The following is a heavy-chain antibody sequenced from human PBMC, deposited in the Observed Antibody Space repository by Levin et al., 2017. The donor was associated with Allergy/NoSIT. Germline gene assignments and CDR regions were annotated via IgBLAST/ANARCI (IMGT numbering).Heavy chain of an antibody. D-gene: IGHD6-19*01. CDR1: GGSISSYY. CDR2: IYYSGST. V-gene: IGHV4-59*01. Sequence: TSETLSLTCTVSGGSISSYYWSWIRQPPGKGLEWIGYIYYSGSTNYNPSLKSRVTISVDTSKNQFSLKLSSVTAADTAVYYCARGSSGWYGYAFDIWGQGTMVTVSS. CDR3: ARGSSGWYGYAFDI. J-gene: IGHJ3*02.